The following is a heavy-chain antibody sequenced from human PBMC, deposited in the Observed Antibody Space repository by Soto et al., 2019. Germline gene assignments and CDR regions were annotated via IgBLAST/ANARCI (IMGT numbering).Heavy chain of an antibody. CDR1: GFTFSSYG. J-gene: IGHJ6*02. Sequence: GGSLRLSCAASGFTFSSYGMHWVRQAPGKGLEWVAVISYDGSNKYYADSVKGRFTISRDNSKNTLYLQMNSLRAEDTAVYYCAKGDDYSYYYYGMDVWGQGTTVTVSS. V-gene: IGHV3-30*18. CDR3: AKGDDYSYYYYGMDV. CDR2: ISYDGSNK. D-gene: IGHD4-4*01.